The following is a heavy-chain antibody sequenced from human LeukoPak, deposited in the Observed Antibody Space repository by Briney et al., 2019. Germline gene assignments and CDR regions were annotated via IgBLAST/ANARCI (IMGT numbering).Heavy chain of an antibody. CDR3: ARGRTIFGVVIIGYLLDY. Sequence: SETLSLTCAVYGGSFSGHYWSWIRQPPGKGLEWIGEINHSGSTNYNPSLKSRVAISVDTSKNQFSLKLSSVTAADTAVYYCARGRTIFGVVIIGYLLDYWGQGTLVTVSS. CDR1: GGSFSGHY. D-gene: IGHD3-3*01. CDR2: INHSGST. J-gene: IGHJ4*02. V-gene: IGHV4-34*01.